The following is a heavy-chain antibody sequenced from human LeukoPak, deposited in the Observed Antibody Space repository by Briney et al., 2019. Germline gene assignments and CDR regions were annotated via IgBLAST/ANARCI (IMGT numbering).Heavy chain of an antibody. J-gene: IGHJ4*02. CDR3: ARHSSGWGPFDY. CDR1: GFTFSSYS. D-gene: IGHD6-19*01. Sequence: GGSLRLSCAASGFTFSSYSMHWVRQAPGKGLEWVAVISYDGSIKHYADSVKGRFTISRDNSKNTLYLQMNSLRAEDTAVYHCARHSSGWGPFDYWGQGTLVTVSS. CDR2: ISYDGSIK. V-gene: IGHV3-30-3*01.